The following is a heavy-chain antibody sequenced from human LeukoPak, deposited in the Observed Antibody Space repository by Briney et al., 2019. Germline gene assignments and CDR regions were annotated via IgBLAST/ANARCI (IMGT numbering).Heavy chain of an antibody. D-gene: IGHD3-22*01. J-gene: IGHJ3*02. CDR3: AREYDTSAFDI. CDR1: GFTFSSYS. CDR2: ISSSSTI. Sequence: GGSLRLSCAASGFTFSSYSMNWVRQAPGKGLEWVSYISSSSTIYYADSVKGRFTISRDNAKNSLYLQMNSLRAEDTAVYYCAREYDTSAFDIWGQGTMVTVSS. V-gene: IGHV3-48*01.